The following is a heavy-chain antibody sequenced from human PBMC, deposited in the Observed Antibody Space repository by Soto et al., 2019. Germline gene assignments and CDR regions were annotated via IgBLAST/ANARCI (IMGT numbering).Heavy chain of an antibody. J-gene: IGHJ6*02. CDR2: MNPNSGNT. D-gene: IGHD3-3*01. CDR1: GYTFTSYD. Sequence: ASVKVSCKASGYTFTSYDINWVRQATGKGLEWMGWMNPNSGNTGYAQKFQCRVTMTRNTSISTAYMELSSLRSEDTAVYYCARVLRTIFGVVIYYYYYGMDVWGQGTTVTVSS. CDR3: ARVLRTIFGVVIYYYYYGMDV. V-gene: IGHV1-8*01.